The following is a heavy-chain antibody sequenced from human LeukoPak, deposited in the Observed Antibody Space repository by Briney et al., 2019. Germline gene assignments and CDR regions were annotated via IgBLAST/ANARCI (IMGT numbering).Heavy chain of an antibody. D-gene: IGHD4-17*01. CDR3: ARPGLRSQRDAFDI. Sequence: ASVKVSCKASGYTFTSYGISWVRQAPGQGLEWMGWISAYNGNTNYAQKLQGRVTMTTDTSTSTAYMELRSLRSDDTAVYYGARPGLRSQRDAFDIWGQGTMVTVSS. J-gene: IGHJ3*02. CDR2: ISAYNGNT. CDR1: GYTFTSYG. V-gene: IGHV1-18*01.